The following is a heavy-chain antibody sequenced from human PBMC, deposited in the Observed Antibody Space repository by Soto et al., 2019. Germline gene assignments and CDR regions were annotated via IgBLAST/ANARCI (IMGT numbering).Heavy chain of an antibody. V-gene: IGHV1-18*04. CDR3: ARTGPYYNDTTCYYPFIFDY. D-gene: IGHD3-22*01. Sequence: QVQLVQSGAELRKPGASVRVSCQASGYTFTSFGISWVRQARGQGLEWLGWISVYNGDTEVPQSRQGRVNLTTDTSKSTAYLELRSLTSDDSAVYYCARTGPYYNDTTCYYPFIFDYWGQGSRVTVSS. CDR2: ISVYNGDT. J-gene: IGHJ4*02. CDR1: GYTFTSFG.